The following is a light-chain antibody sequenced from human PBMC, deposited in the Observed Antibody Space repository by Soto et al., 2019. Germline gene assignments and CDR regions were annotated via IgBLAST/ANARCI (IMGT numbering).Light chain of an antibody. CDR1: QSVSSY. CDR3: QQRSNWPGT. V-gene: IGKV3-11*01. Sequence: EIVLTQSPATLSLSPGERATLSCRASQSVSSYLAWYQQKPGQAPRLLIYDASNRATGIPARFSGSGSGTDFTLTISSLEPEDFAVDYCQQRSNWPGTFGPGTKVYIK. J-gene: IGKJ3*01. CDR2: DAS.